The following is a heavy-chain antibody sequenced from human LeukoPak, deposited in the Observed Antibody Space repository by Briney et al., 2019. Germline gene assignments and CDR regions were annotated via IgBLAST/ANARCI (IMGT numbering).Heavy chain of an antibody. V-gene: IGHV3-21*01. D-gene: IGHD3-22*01. Sequence: GGSLRLSCAASGFSFSYYNMNWVRQAPGKGLEWVSSITKGSIYMYYADSLRGRFTISRDDAEASLSLQMNSLRAEDTAVYYCARGRYDSGSYYSIFDYWGQGILVIVSS. CDR1: GFSFSYYN. J-gene: IGHJ4*02. CDR2: ITKGSIYM. CDR3: ARGRYDSGSYYSIFDY.